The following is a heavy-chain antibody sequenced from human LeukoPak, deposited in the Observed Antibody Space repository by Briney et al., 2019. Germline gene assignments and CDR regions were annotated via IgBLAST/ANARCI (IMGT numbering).Heavy chain of an antibody. J-gene: IGHJ5*02. CDR3: AREGIGYSYAPVAAWFDP. CDR2: ISISSSYI. V-gene: IGHV3-21*01. CDR1: GFTFSSYS. D-gene: IGHD5-18*01. Sequence: PGGSLRLSRAASGFTFSSYSMNWVRQAPGKGLDCGSSISISSSYIYYADSVKDRFTIPRNHAKNSLYLQMNSLRAEDTAVYYCAREGIGYSYAPVAAWFDPWGQGTLVTVSS.